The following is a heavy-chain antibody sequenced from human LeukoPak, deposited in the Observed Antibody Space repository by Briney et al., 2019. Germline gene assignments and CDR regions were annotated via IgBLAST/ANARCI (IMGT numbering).Heavy chain of an antibody. V-gene: IGHV1-2*02. Sequence: RGASVKVSCKASGYTFTGYYLHWMRQAPGQGLEWMGWINGNSGDTNYAQKFQGRVTMTRDTSISTAYMDLIRLTSDDTAVYYCVRVAVTGIAYFQYWGQGTLVTVSS. CDR3: VRVAVTGIAYFQY. CDR1: GYTFTGYY. D-gene: IGHD6-19*01. CDR2: INGNSGDT. J-gene: IGHJ1*01.